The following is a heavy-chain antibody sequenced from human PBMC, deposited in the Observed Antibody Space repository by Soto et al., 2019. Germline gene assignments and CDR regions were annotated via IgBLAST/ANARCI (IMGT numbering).Heavy chain of an antibody. CDR2: ISSSSSYI. CDR1: GFTFSSYS. Sequence: EVQLVESGGGLVKPGGSLRLSCAASGFTFSSYSMNWVRQAPGKGLEWVSSISSSSSYIYYADSVKGRFTISRDNAKNSRYLQMHSLRAEDTAVYYCARDQPGYSYGYGLGYWGQGTLVTVSS. D-gene: IGHD5-18*01. V-gene: IGHV3-21*01. CDR3: ARDQPGYSYGYGLGY. J-gene: IGHJ4*02.